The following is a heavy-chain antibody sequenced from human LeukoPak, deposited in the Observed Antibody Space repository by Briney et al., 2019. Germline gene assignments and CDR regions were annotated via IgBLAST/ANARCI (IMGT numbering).Heavy chain of an antibody. D-gene: IGHD6-6*01. CDR1: GGSISSYY. Sequence: KPSETLSLTCTVSGGSISSYYWSWIRQPPGKGLEWIGYIYDSGSTTYNPSLKSRVTISVDTSKNQFSLKLSSVTAADTAVYYCTRTYSSSSIDYWGQGALVTVSS. V-gene: IGHV4-59*01. J-gene: IGHJ4*02. CDR2: IYDSGST. CDR3: TRTYSSSSIDY.